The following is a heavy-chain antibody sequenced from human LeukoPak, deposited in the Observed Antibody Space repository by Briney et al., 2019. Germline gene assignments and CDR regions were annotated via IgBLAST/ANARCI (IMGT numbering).Heavy chain of an antibody. J-gene: IGHJ6*02. V-gene: IGHV3-30-3*01. Sequence: GRSLRLSCAASGFTFSSYAMHWVRQAPGKGLEWVAVISYDGSNKYYADSVKGRFTISRDNPKNTLYLQMNSLRAEDTAVYYCARDAGSSGYYGMDVWGQGTTVTVSS. CDR1: GFTFSSYA. CDR2: ISYDGSNK. CDR3: ARDAGSSGYYGMDV. D-gene: IGHD3-22*01.